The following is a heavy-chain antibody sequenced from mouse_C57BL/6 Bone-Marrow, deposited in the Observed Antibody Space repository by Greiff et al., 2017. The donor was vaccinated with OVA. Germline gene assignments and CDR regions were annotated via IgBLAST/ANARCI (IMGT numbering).Heavy chain of an antibody. Sequence: EVQLQQSGPELVKPGASVKMSCKASGYTFTDYNMHWVKQSHGKSLEWIGYINPNNGGTSYNQKFKGKATLTVNKSSSTAYMELRSLTSEDSAVYDCARKSYYGSSRYFDVWGTGTTVTVSS. CDR1: GYTFTDYN. V-gene: IGHV1-22*01. CDR3: ARKSYYGSSRYFDV. CDR2: INPNNGGT. J-gene: IGHJ1*03. D-gene: IGHD1-1*01.